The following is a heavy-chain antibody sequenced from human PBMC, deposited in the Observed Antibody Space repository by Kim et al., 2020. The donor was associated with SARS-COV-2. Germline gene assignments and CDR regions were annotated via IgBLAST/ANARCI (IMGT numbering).Heavy chain of an antibody. CDR1: GYTFTSYA. J-gene: IGHJ5*02. CDR3: ARDRITMVRGVSHPSSNWFDP. Sequence: ASVKVSCKASGYTFTSYAMNWVRQAPGQGLEWMGWINTNTGNPTYAQGFTGRFVFSLDTSVSTAYLQISSLKAEDTAVYYCARDRITMVRGVSHPSSNWFDPWGQGTLVTVSS. V-gene: IGHV7-4-1*02. D-gene: IGHD3-10*01. CDR2: INTNTGNP.